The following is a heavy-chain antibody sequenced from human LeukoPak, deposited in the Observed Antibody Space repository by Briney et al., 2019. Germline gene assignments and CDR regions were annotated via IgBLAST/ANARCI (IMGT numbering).Heavy chain of an antibody. CDR1: GFSFSSYS. J-gene: IGHJ4*02. Sequence: GGSLRLSCAASGFSFSSYSMNWVRQAPGKGLEWVPYITSSSSTMHYADAVKGRFAISRDNAKNSLYLQMNSLRVEDTAVYYCARKSGSSGYPFDYWGQGTLVTVSS. CDR3: ARKSGSSGYPFDY. D-gene: IGHD3-22*01. V-gene: IGHV3-48*01. CDR2: ITSSSSTM.